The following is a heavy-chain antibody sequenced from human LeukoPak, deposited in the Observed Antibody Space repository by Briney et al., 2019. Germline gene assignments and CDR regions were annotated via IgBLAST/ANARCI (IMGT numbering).Heavy chain of an antibody. V-gene: IGHV4-34*01. CDR1: GFTVSSNY. CDR3: ARERPSYYDILTGYYPRSLPYYFDY. Sequence: GSLRLSCAASGFTVSSNYMSWIRQPPGKGLEWIGEINHSGSTNYNPSLKSRVTISVDTSKNQFSLKLSSVTAADTAVYYCARERPSYYDILTGYYPRSLPYYFDYWGQGTLVTVSS. CDR2: INHSGST. D-gene: IGHD3-9*01. J-gene: IGHJ4*02.